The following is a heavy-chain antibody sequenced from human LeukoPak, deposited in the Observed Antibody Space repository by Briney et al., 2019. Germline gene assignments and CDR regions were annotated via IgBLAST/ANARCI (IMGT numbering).Heavy chain of an antibody. J-gene: IGHJ4*02. D-gene: IGHD2-21*01. V-gene: IGHV4-39*07. CDR3: AREGRQHSYFDY. CDR1: GGSINSSISY. Sequence: SETLSLTCSVSGGSINSSISYCAWIRQSPGMGLEWIGTIYYSGSTYYSPSLKGRVSMSVDTSKNQFSLRLYSVTAADTAVYYCAREGRQHSYFDYWGQGTLVTVSS. CDR2: IYYSGST.